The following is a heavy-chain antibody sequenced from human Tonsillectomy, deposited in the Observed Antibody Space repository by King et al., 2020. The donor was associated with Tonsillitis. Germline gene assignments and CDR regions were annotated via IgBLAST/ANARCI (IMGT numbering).Heavy chain of an antibody. V-gene: IGHV4-39*07. J-gene: IGHJ6*02. D-gene: IGHD3-16*02. Sequence: QLQESGPGLVKPSETLSLTCTVSGGSISSSSYYWGWIRQPPGQGLEWIGSIYYSGSTYYNPSLKSRVTISVDTSKNQFSLKLSSVTAADTAVYYCARPHYDYVWGSYRPYGMDVWGQGTTITVSS. CDR1: GGSISSSSYY. CDR3: ARPHYDYVWGSYRPYGMDV. CDR2: IYYSGST.